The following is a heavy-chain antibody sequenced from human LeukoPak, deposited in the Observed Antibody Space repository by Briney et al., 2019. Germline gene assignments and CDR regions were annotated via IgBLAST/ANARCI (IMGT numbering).Heavy chain of an antibody. CDR3: AREGDDSSGYFFDY. Sequence: SETLSLTCTVSGGSISSYYWSWIRQPPGKGLEWIGYIYYSGSTNYNPSLKSRVTISVDTSKNQFSLKLSSVTAADTAVYCCAREGDDSSGYFFDYWGQGTLVTVSS. J-gene: IGHJ4*02. CDR2: IYYSGST. V-gene: IGHV4-59*01. D-gene: IGHD3-22*01. CDR1: GGSISSYY.